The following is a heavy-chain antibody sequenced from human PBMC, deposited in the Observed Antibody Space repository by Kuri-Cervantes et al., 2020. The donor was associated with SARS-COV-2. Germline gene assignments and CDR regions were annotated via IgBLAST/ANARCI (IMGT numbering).Heavy chain of an antibody. CDR1: GFTFSSYW. CDR3: AKGDIVVVPAAISPYYYGMDV. Sequence: GGSLRLYCAASGFTFSSYWMHWVRQAPGKGLVWVSRINSDGSSTSYADSVKGRFTISRDNSKNTLYLQMNSLRAEDTAVYYCAKGDIVVVPAAISPYYYGMDVWGQGTTVTVSS. CDR2: INSDGSST. V-gene: IGHV3-74*01. D-gene: IGHD2-2*01. J-gene: IGHJ6*02.